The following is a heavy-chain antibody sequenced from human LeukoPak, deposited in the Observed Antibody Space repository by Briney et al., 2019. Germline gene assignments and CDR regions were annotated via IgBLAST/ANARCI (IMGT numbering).Heavy chain of an antibody. CDR3: AKDASSGWYGEPDY. Sequence: GGSLRLSCAASGFTFDDYAMHWVRQAPGKGLEWVSGISWNSGSIGYADSVKGRFTISRDNAKNSLYLQMNSLRAEDTALYYCAKDASSGWYGEPDYWGQGTLVTVSS. CDR2: ISWNSGSI. V-gene: IGHV3-9*01. CDR1: GFTFDDYA. D-gene: IGHD6-19*01. J-gene: IGHJ4*02.